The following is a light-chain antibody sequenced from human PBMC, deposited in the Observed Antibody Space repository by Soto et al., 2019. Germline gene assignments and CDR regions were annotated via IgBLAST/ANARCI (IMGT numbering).Light chain of an antibody. V-gene: IGKV3-20*01. CDR2: GAS. CDR1: QSVSSNY. CDR3: QQYGNSPPWT. Sequence: EIVLTQSPGTLPLSPGERATLSCRASQSVSSNYLAWYQQKPGQAPRLLIYGASSRATDIPHRFSGSGSGTDFTLTISRLEPEDFAVYYCQQYGNSPPWTFGQGTKVEIK. J-gene: IGKJ1*01.